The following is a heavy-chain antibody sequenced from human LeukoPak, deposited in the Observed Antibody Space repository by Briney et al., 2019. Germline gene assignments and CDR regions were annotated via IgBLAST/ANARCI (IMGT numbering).Heavy chain of an antibody. CDR1: GYTFTSYD. CDR2: MNPNSGNT. V-gene: IGHV1-8*01. CDR3: ARGSGDYVPSTTDY. Sequence: ASVKVSCKASGYTFTSYDINWVRQATGQGLEWMGWMNPNSGNTGYAQKFQGRVTMTRNTSISTAYMELSSLRSEDTAVYYCARGSGDYVPSTTDYWGQGTRSPSPQ. J-gene: IGHJ4*02. D-gene: IGHD4-17*01.